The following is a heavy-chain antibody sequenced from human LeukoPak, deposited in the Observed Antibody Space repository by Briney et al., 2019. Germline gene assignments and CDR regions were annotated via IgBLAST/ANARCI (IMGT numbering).Heavy chain of an antibody. V-gene: IGHV7-4-1*02. D-gene: IGHD3-10*01. CDR2: INTNTGNP. CDR3: ARDLDLLLWFGELLSSSGSFDP. J-gene: IGHJ5*02. Sequence: ASVKVSCKACGYTFPNYVVNWVREAPGQGLEWMGGINTNTGNPTNAQSFTPRFVFTLDACVSTAYLQISSLKAEDTAVYYCARDLDLLLWFGELLSSSGSFDPWGQGTLVTVSS. CDR1: GYTFPNYV.